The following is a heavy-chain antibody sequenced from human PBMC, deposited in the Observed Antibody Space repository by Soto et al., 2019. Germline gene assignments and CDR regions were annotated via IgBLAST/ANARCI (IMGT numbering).Heavy chain of an antibody. J-gene: IGHJ6*02. CDR1: GFTFSSYA. D-gene: IGHD6-13*01. Sequence: PGGSLRLSCAASGFTFSSYAMHWVRQAPGKGLEYVSAITSSGGNTDYASSVKGRFTISRDNSKNTLYLQMGSSWYWGYYYYGMDVWGQGTTVTVSS. CDR3: DV. CDR2: ITSSGGNT. V-gene: IGHV3-64*01.